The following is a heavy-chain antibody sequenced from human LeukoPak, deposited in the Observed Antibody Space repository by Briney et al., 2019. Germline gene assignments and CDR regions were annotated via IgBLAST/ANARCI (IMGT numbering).Heavy chain of an antibody. J-gene: IGHJ4*02. D-gene: IGHD5-24*01. CDR3: ARGDGYNFFDH. CDR1: GFTVSDNY. Sequence: GGSLRLSCAVSGFTVSDNYMSWVRQAPGKGLEWVSAFYIGGSTYYADSVKGRFTISRDNSKNSVYLQMNSLRVEDTAVYYCARGDGYNFFDHWGQGTLVTVSS. CDR2: FYIGGST. V-gene: IGHV3-66*01.